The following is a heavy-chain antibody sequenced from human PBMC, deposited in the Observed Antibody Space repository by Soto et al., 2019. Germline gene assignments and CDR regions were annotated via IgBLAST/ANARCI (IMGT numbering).Heavy chain of an antibody. V-gene: IGHV3-66*01. CDR3: ARNPIDWLLMPNWFDP. D-gene: IGHD3-9*01. J-gene: IGHJ5*02. Sequence: EVQLVESGGGLVQPGGSLRLSCAASGFTVSSNYMSWVRQAPGKGLEWVSVIYSGGSTYYEDYVKGRFTISRDNSTNTLYLQMNILRAEDTAVYYCARNPIDWLLMPNWFDPWGQGTLVTVSS. CDR1: GFTVSSNY. CDR2: IYSGGST.